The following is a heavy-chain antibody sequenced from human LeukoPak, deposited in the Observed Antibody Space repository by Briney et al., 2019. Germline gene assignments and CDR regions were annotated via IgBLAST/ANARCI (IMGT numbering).Heavy chain of an antibody. CDR1: GGSFSGYY. CDR2: INHSGST. CDR3: ARVEVVLAARDFDY. V-gene: IGHV4-34*01. Sequence: PSETLSLTCAVYGGSFSGYYWSWIRQPPGKGLEWIGEINHSGSTNYNPSLKSRVTISVDTSKNQFSLKLSSVTAADTAVYYCARVEVVLAARDFDYWGQGTLVTVSS. J-gene: IGHJ4*02. D-gene: IGHD2-2*01.